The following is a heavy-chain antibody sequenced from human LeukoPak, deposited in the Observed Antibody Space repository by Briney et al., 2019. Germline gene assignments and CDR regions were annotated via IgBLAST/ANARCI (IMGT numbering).Heavy chain of an antibody. Sequence: GRSLRLSCAASGFTFSNYGMHWVRQAPGKGLEWVAVISYDGSNKYYTDSVKGRFTISRDNAKNSLFLQMNSLRVEDTALYYCARGMSFSTSGWYGELDNWGQGTLVTVSS. CDR3: ARGMSFSTSGWYGELDN. CDR1: GFTFSNYG. CDR2: ISYDGSNK. J-gene: IGHJ4*02. V-gene: IGHV3-30*03. D-gene: IGHD6-19*01.